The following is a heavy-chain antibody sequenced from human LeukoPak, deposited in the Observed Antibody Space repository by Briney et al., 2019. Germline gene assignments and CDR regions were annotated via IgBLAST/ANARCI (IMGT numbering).Heavy chain of an antibody. CDR3: ARDRVMITFGGVIGY. Sequence: GGSLRLSCAASGFTFSSYSMNWVRQAPGKGLEWVSSISSSSSYIYYADSVKGRFTISRDNAKNSLYLQMNSLRAEDTAVYYYARDRVMITFGGVIGYWGQGTLVTVSS. CDR1: GFTFSSYS. D-gene: IGHD3-16*01. J-gene: IGHJ4*02. CDR2: ISSSSSYI. V-gene: IGHV3-21*01.